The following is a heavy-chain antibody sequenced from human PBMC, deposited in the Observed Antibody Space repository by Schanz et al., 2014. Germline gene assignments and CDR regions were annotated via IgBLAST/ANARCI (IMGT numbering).Heavy chain of an antibody. CDR2: IWNNGVTK. J-gene: IGHJ6*02. V-gene: IGHV3-33*01. D-gene: IGHD3-10*01. CDR1: GFSLNTYG. Sequence: QAQLMESGGGVVQPGTSLILSCSVSGFSLNTYGIHWFRQPAGKGLEWVAVIWNNGVTKYYADSVRGRFTISRDNAKNTLDLQMNSLRAEDTAVYYCARDFDDRRGYGSGYCLGDCMDVWGQGTTVTVSS. CDR3: ARDFDDRRGYGSGYCLGDCMDV.